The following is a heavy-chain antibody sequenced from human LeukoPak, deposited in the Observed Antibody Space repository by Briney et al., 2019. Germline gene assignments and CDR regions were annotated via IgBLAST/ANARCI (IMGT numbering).Heavy chain of an antibody. J-gene: IGHJ5*02. CDR2: IYSGGST. CDR1: GFTVSSNY. CDR3: ASSTYYDFWSGPPNWFDP. Sequence: GGSLRLSCAASGFTVSSNYMSWVRQAPGKGLEWFSVIYSGGSTYYADAVKGRFTISRDNSKNTLYLQMNSLRAEDTAVYYCASSTYYDFWSGPPNWFDPWGEGTLVTVSS. V-gene: IGHV3-66*02. D-gene: IGHD3-3*01.